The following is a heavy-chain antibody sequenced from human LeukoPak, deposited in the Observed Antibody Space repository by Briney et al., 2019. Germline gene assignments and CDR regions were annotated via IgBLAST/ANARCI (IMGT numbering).Heavy chain of an antibody. CDR2: ISAYNVNT. CDR1: GYTFTSYG. J-gene: IGHJ6*02. CDR3: ARDSAGYYYYGMDV. V-gene: IGHV1-18*01. D-gene: IGHD6-19*01. Sequence: ASVTVSCTASGYTFTSYGISWVRQAPGQGLEWMGWISAYNVNTNYPQKLQGRVTMTTDTSTSTAYMELRSLRSDDTAVYYCARDSAGYYYYGMDVWGQGTTVTVSS.